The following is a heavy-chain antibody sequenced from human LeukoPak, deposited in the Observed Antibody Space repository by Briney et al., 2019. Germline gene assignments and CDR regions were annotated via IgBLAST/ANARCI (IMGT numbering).Heavy chain of an antibody. CDR1: GFTFDDYG. D-gene: IGHD6-19*01. V-gene: IGHV3-20*04. CDR3: ARGRDDRVVAGTSYDAFDI. J-gene: IGHJ3*02. CDR2: INWNGGST. Sequence: GGSLRLSCAASGFTFDDYGMSWVRQAPGKGLEWVSGINWNGGSTGYADSVKGRFTISRDNAKNSLYLQMNSLRAEDTAVYYCARGRDDRVVAGTSYDAFDIWGQGTMVTVSS.